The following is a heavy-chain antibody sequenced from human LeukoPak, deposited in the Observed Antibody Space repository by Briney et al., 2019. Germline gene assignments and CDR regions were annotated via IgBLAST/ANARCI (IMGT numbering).Heavy chain of an antibody. V-gene: IGHV3-7*01. CDR2: IKQDGSEK. Sequence: PGGSLRLSCAASGFTFSSYWMSWVRQAPGKGLEWVANIKQDGSEKYYVDSVKGRFTISRDNAKNSLYLQMNSLRAEDTAVYYCARGNPVLLWFGAGDVWGKGTTVTISS. D-gene: IGHD3-10*01. CDR3: ARGNPVLLWFGAGDV. J-gene: IGHJ6*04. CDR1: GFTFSSYW.